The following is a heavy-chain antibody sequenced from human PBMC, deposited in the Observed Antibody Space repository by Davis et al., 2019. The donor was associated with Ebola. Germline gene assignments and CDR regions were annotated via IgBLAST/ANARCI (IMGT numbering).Heavy chain of an antibody. CDR1: GFTFSSYA. V-gene: IGHV3-30-3*01. Sequence: GESLKISCAASGFTFSSYAMSWVRQAPGKGLEWVAVISYDGSNKYYADSVKGRFTISRDNSKNTLYLQMNSLRAEDTAVYYCARDRAGIAAAGFLVGYYYYGMDVWGKGTTVTVSS. D-gene: IGHD6-13*01. CDR3: ARDRAGIAAAGFLVGYYYYGMDV. CDR2: ISYDGSNK. J-gene: IGHJ6*04.